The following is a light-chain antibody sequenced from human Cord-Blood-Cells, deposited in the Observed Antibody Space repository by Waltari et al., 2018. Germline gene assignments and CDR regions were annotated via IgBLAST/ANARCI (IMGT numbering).Light chain of an antibody. V-gene: IGLV2-14*01. CDR1: SSDVGVSNY. CDR3: SSYTSSSTVV. CDR2: EVS. Sequence: QSALTQPASVSGSPGQSITISCTRTSSDVGVSNYVSWYQQHPGKAPKLMIYEVSNRPSGVSNRFSGSKSGNTASLTISGLQAEDEADYYCSSYTSSSTVVFGGGTKLTVL. J-gene: IGLJ2*01.